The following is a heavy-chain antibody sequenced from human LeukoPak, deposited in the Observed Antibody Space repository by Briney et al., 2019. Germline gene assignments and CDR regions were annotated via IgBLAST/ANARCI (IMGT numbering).Heavy chain of an antibody. J-gene: IGHJ4*02. V-gene: IGHV3-73*01. Sequence: HPGGSLRLSCAASGFTFSGSAMHWVRQASGKGLEWVGRIRSKPNSYATAYAASVKGRFTISRDDSKSTAFLQMKSLKTEDTAVYYCTRHDNYYDISGPSHWGQGTLVTVSS. D-gene: IGHD3-22*01. CDR1: GFTFSGSA. CDR2: IRSKPNSYAT. CDR3: TRHDNYYDISGPSH.